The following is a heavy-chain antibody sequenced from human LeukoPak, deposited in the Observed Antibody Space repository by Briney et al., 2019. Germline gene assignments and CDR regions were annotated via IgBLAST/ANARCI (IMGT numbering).Heavy chain of an antibody. CDR1: GGSISSYY. J-gene: IGHJ4*02. CDR2: IYYSGST. Sequence: KPSETLSLTCTVSGGSISSYYWSWIRQPPGKGLEWIGYIYYSGSTNYNPSLKCRVTISVDTSKNQFSLKLSSVTAADTAVYYCARESDDILTGFDYWGQGTLVTVSS. D-gene: IGHD3-9*01. CDR3: ARESDDILTGFDY. V-gene: IGHV4-59*01.